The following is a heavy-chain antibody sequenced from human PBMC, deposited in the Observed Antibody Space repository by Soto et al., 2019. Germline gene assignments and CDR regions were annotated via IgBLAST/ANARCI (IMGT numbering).Heavy chain of an antibody. CDR3: VRLYQLLFDP. V-gene: IGHV3-74*01. CDR1: GFTFGSYW. J-gene: IGHJ5*02. Sequence: GSRRLSCXASGFTFGSYWMHWVRQAPGKGLVWVSRINSDGSSTNYADSVKGRFTISRDNAKNTLYLQMNSLRAEDTAVYHCVRLYQLLFDPWGQGTLVTVSS. D-gene: IGHD2-2*01. CDR2: INSDGSST.